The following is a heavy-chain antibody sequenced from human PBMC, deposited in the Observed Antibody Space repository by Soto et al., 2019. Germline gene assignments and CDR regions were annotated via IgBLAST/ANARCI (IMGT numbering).Heavy chain of an antibody. V-gene: IGHV3-30*18. D-gene: IGHD3-3*01. CDR2: ISYDGSNK. CDR3: AKAPPYYFSYGMDV. Sequence: PGGSLRLSCAASGFTFTSYGMHWVRQAPGKGLEWVAVISYDGSNKYYAASVKGRFTISRDNSKNTLYRQLNSLRAEDTAVYYCAKAPPYYFSYGMDVRGQGTTVTVSS. J-gene: IGHJ6*02. CDR1: GFTFTSYG.